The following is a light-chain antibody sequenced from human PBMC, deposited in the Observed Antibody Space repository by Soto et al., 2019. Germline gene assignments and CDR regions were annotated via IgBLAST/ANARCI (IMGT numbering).Light chain of an antibody. J-gene: IGLJ2*01. CDR1: SSNIGAGYD. CDR2: GNT. Sequence: QSVLTQPPSVSGAPGQRVTISCTGSSSNIGAGYDVHWYQQLPGTAPKLLIYGNTNRPSGVPDRFSGSKSGTSASLAITGLQAEDEADYHCQSHDSSLSGSVFGGGTKLTVL. CDR3: QSHDSSLSGSV. V-gene: IGLV1-40*01.